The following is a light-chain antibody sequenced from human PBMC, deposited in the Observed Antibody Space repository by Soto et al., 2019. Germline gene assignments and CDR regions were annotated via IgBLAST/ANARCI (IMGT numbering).Light chain of an antibody. V-gene: IGLV2-14*01. Sequence: QSALTQPASVSGSPGQSITISCTGTSSDVGGYNYVSWYQQHPGKAPELMIYDVSNRPSGVSNRFSGSKSGNTASLTISGLQAEDEADYYCSSYTSSSTLLYVFGTGTKATAL. CDR3: SSYTSSSTLLYV. CDR2: DVS. CDR1: SSDVGGYNY. J-gene: IGLJ1*01.